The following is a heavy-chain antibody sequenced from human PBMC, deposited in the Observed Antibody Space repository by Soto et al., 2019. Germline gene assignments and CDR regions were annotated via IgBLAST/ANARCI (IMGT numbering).Heavy chain of an antibody. CDR1: GYTFTSYG. CDR3: ARGGIAARLFYYYGMDV. V-gene: IGHV1-18*01. D-gene: IGHD6-6*01. Sequence: ASVKVSCKASGYTFTSYGISWVRQAPGQGLEWMGWISAYNGNTNYAQKLQGRVTMTTDTSTSTAYMELRSLGSDDTAVYYCARGGIAARLFYYYGMDVWGQGTTVTVSS. J-gene: IGHJ6*02. CDR2: ISAYNGNT.